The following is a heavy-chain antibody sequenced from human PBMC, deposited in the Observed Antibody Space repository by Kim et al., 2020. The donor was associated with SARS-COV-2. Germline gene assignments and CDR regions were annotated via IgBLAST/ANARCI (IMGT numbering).Heavy chain of an antibody. J-gene: IGHJ6*02. CDR2: ISGSGGST. CDR1: GFTFSSYA. V-gene: IGHV3-23*01. D-gene: IGHD3-10*01. Sequence: GGSLRLSCAASGFTFSSYAMSWVRQAPGKGLEWVSAISGSGGSTYYADSVKGRFTISRDNSKNTLYLQMNSLRAEDTAVYYCAGRGQFTMVRGVIIYYGMDVWGQGTTVTVSS. CDR3: AGRGQFTMVRGVIIYYGMDV.